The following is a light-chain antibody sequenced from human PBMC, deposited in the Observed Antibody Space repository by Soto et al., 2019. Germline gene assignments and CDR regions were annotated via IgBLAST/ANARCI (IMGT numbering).Light chain of an antibody. CDR3: QQYGTSPPFT. CDR2: GAS. Sequence: EIVLTQSPGTLSLFPGERATLSCRASQSVSSTYLAWYQQKPGQAPRVLVYGASNRATGIPDRFSGSGSGTDFTLTISRLEPEDFAVYFCQQYGTSPPFTFGQGTK. CDR1: QSVSSTY. J-gene: IGKJ2*01. V-gene: IGKV3-20*01.